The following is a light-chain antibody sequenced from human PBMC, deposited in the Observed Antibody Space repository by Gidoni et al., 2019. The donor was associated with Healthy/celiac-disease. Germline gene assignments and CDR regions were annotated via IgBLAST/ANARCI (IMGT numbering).Light chain of an antibody. V-gene: IGKV1-27*01. Sequence: DIQMTQSPSSLSASVGDRVTLTCRASQGINHYLAWYQHKPGKVPKLLIYGASTLQSGVPSRFSGSGSGTDFTLTINGLQPEDVATYYCQKCNRTPRTFGQGTKVEIK. CDR2: GAS. CDR3: QKCNRTPRT. CDR1: QGINHY. J-gene: IGKJ1*01.